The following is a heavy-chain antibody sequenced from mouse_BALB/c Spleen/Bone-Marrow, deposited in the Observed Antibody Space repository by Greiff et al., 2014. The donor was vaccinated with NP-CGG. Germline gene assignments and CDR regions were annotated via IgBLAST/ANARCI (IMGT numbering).Heavy chain of an antibody. J-gene: IGHJ3*01. CDR3: SSYAY. CDR1: GFTFSNYA. Sequence: VQLKESGGGLVKSGGSLKLSCAASGFTFSNYAMSWVRQSPEKRLGWVAEISSGGSYIYYPDTLTGRFTISRDNAKNTLYLEMSSLRSEDTAMYYCSSYAYWGQGTLVTVSA. D-gene: IGHD2-12*01. CDR2: ISSGGSYI. V-gene: IGHV5-9-4*01.